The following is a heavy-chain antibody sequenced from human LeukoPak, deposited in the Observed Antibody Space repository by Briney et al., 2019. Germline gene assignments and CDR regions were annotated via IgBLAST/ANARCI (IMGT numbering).Heavy chain of an antibody. CDR1: GYTFTGYY. CDR2: INPNSGGT. D-gene: IGHD4-17*01. V-gene: IGHV1-2*02. Sequence: ASVKVSCKASGYTFTGYYMHWVRQAPGQGLEWMGWINPNSGGTNYAQKFQGRVTMTRDTSISTAYMGLSRLRSDDTAVYCCASAAGTTVTTSHYYYYYYMDVWGKGTTVTVSS. CDR3: ASAAGTTVTTSHYYYYYYMDV. J-gene: IGHJ6*03.